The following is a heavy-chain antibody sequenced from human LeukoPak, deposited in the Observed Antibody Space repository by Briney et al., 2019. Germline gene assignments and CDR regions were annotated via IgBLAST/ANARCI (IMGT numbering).Heavy chain of an antibody. CDR1: GFTFNPYS. D-gene: IGHD3-22*01. V-gene: IGHV3-21*01. CDR2: IDSSGGYM. Sequence: GGSLRLSCEASGFTFNPYSMNWARQAPGKGLEWVSSIDSSGGYMFYADSVKGRFIISRDNAKNSLYLQMNNLRAEDTAVYYCARAPYDSSGYYYSWGQGTLVTVSS. CDR3: ARAPYDSSGYYYS. J-gene: IGHJ4*02.